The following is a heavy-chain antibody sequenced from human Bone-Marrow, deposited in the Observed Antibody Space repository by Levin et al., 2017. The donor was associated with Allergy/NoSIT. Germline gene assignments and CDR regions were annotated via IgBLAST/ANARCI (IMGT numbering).Heavy chain of an antibody. D-gene: IGHD5-24*01. J-gene: IGHJ5*02. CDR3: ARDQFRRATIGARWFDP. CDR2: IKEDGSEK. Sequence: PGGSLRLSCAASGFTFSNSWMSWVRQAPGKGLEWVANIKEDGSEKYYVDSVKGRFTISRDNAKNSLCVQMNSLRVEDTAVYYCARDQFRRATIGARWFDPWGQGALVTVSS. CDR1: GFTFSNSW. V-gene: IGHV3-7*01.